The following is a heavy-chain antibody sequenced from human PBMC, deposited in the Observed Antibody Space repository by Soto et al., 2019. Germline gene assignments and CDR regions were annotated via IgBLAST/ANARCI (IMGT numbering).Heavy chain of an antibody. D-gene: IGHD3-3*01. V-gene: IGHV3-7*03. Sequence: EVQLVESGGGLVQPGGSLRLSCAVSGFSFGNYWMSWVRQAPGKGLEWLASIKEDGSERYYLDSVKGRFTISRDNAKDSLSLQMNSLRGEDTAFYYCARDVGQVTIFGEALSGYFDFWGQGTLVTVSS. CDR3: ARDVGQVTIFGEALSGYFDF. J-gene: IGHJ4*02. CDR1: GFSFGNYW. CDR2: IKEDGSER.